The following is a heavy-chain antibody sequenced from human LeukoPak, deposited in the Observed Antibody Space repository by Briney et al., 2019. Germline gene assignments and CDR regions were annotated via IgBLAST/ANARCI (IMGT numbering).Heavy chain of an antibody. CDR2: IYYSGST. CDR3: ATLESAAAGVLY. CDR1: GGSISSYY. V-gene: IGHV4-59*08. J-gene: IGHJ4*02. Sequence: SETLTLTCTASGGSISSYYWSWIRQAPGKRLEWIGCIYYSGSTNYNPSLKSRVTMSVDKSKNQFSLQLSSVRAADTAVYYCATLESAAAGVLYWGRGTVVSVPS. D-gene: IGHD6-25*01.